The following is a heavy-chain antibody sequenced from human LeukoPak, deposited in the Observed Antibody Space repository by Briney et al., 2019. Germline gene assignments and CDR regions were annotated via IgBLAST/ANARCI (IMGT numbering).Heavy chain of an antibody. CDR2: IKQDGSQ. D-gene: IGHD4-17*01. J-gene: IGHJ4*02. V-gene: IGHV3-7*01. CDR3: ARGPDFGDRLDYFDY. CDR1: GFTFSRHW. Sequence: GGSLRLSCAASGFTFSRHWMGWVRQAPGKGLEWVASIKQDGSQYYVDSVKGRFFISREDAKNSESLQMNSLRGEDTAVYYCARGPDFGDRLDYFDYWGQGTLVTVS.